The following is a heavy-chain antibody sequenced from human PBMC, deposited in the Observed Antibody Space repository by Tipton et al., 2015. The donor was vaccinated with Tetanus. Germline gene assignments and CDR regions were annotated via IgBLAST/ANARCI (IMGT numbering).Heavy chain of an antibody. J-gene: IGHJ5*02. CDR3: ARHLYGYWFDP. CDR2: IYFEGST. V-gene: IGHV4-39*01. Sequence: TLSLTCTVSGGSISDKKYYWGWIRQPPGRGLEWIASIYFEGSTYYSPSLKSRVTIAVDRSQNVFSLNLTSVTAADTVVYYCARHLYGYWFDPWGQGALVTVSS. CDR1: GGSISDKKYY. D-gene: IGHD3-10*01.